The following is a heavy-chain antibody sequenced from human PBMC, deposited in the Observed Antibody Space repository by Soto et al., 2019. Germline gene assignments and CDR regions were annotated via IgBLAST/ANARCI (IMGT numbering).Heavy chain of an antibody. CDR1: GFALSPYW. CDR2: IKQDGSVK. D-gene: IGHD1-1*01. V-gene: IGHV3-7*03. J-gene: IGHJ4*02. Sequence: EVHLVESGGNLVQPGGSLRLSCEASGFALSPYWMSWVRQAPGKGLEWVASIKQDGSVKHYVDSVRGRFTISRDNAKNSLFLQMNSLSAEDTAVYYCARLTEAVTTFVYWGQGTAVTVSS. CDR3: ARLTEAVTTFVY.